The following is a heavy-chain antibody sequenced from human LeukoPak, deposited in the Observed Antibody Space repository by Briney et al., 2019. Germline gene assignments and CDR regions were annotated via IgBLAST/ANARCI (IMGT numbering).Heavy chain of an antibody. Sequence: QPGRSLRLSCAASGFTFDDYAIHWVRQAPGKGLEWVAGISWNSGSIGYADSVNGRFTISRDNAKNSPYLQMNSLRAEDMALYYCAKDTGGAVAGTGAFDIWGQGTMVTVSS. D-gene: IGHD6-19*01. CDR3: AKDTGGAVAGTGAFDI. CDR2: ISWNSGSI. CDR1: GFTFDDYA. J-gene: IGHJ3*02. V-gene: IGHV3-9*03.